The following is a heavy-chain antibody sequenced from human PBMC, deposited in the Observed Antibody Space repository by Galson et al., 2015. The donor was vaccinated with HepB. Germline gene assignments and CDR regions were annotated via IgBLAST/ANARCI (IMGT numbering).Heavy chain of an antibody. CDR3: GGHGFGGFVGYYFPMDV. J-gene: IGHJ6*02. V-gene: IGHV5-51*03. CDR2: IYPGGSDT. Sequence: QSGAEVKKPGESLKISCKASGYTFTNYWIGWVRQMPGRGLEWMGIIYPGGSDTRYSPSFQGQVTISVDKSIATAYLQWSSLKASGRAIYYLGGHGFGGFVGYYFPMDVWGQGTGVTVSS. CDR1: GYTFTNYW. D-gene: IGHD4-23*01.